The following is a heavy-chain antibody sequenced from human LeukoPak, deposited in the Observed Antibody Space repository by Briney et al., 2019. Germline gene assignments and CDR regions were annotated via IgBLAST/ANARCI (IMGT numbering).Heavy chain of an antibody. V-gene: IGHV1-46*01. CDR1: RYTFTSYY. Sequence: ASVKVSCKASRYTFTSYYMHWVRQAPGQGLEWMGIINPSGGSTSYAQKFQGRVTMTRDTSTSTVYMELSSLRSEDTAVYYCARDSVDIVVVPAATYYFDYWGQGTLVTVSS. CDR3: ARDSVDIVVVPAATYYFDY. D-gene: IGHD2-2*01. J-gene: IGHJ4*02. CDR2: INPSGGST.